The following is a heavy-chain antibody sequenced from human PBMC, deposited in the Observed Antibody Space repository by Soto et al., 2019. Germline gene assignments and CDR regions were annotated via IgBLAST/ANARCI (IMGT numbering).Heavy chain of an antibody. CDR1: GFTFSNAW. Sequence: GGSLRLSCAASGFTFSNAWMSWVRQAPGKGLEWVGRIKSKTDGGTTDYAAPVKGRFTISRDDSKNTLYLQMNSLKTEDTAVYYCTTTYEKWELPSGAFDIWGQGTMVTVSS. CDR2: IKSKTDGGTT. CDR3: TTTYEKWELPSGAFDI. V-gene: IGHV3-15*01. J-gene: IGHJ3*02. D-gene: IGHD1-26*01.